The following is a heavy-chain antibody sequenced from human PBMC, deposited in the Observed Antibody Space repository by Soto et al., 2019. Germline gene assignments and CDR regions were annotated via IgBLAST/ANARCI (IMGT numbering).Heavy chain of an antibody. CDR1: GFTFSRYA. J-gene: IGHJ4*02. CDR3: AVGDGWYAPIFAGY. Sequence: PGGSLRLSCAASGFTFSRYAMSWVRQAPGKGLEWVSVIYSGGSTYYADSVKGRFTISRDNSKNTLYLQMNSLRAEDTAVYYCAVGDGWYAPIFAGYWGQGTLVTVSS. D-gene: IGHD6-19*01. V-gene: IGHV3-66*01. CDR2: IYSGGST.